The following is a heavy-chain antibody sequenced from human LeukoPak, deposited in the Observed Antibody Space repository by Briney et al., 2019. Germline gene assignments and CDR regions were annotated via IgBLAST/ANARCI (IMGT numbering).Heavy chain of an antibody. Sequence: GGSLRLSCAASGFTLSIYRMHWVRQAPGKARVGGGFIRYDESNKYYAEPVKGRFTISRDNSKHTLYLQMNSLRAEDTAVYYCAKPELLWFGEFNYEYWGQGTLVTVSS. CDR2: IRYDESNK. CDR3: AKPELLWFGEFNYEY. CDR1: GFTLSIYR. J-gene: IGHJ4*02. V-gene: IGHV3-30*02. D-gene: IGHD3-10*01.